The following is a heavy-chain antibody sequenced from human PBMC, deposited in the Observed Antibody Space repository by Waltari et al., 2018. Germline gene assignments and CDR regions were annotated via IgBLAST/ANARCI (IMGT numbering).Heavy chain of an antibody. J-gene: IGHJ4*02. CDR1: GYSISSGYN. CDR2: IYDSGRT. V-gene: IGHV4-38-2*02. CDR3: ARWRYQPSNHFDY. D-gene: IGHD2-2*01. Sequence: QVQLQESGPGLVKPSETLSLTCSVSGYSISSGYNWDWIRQPPGKGLEWIGSIYDSGRTYYNPSLKSRVTISEDTSKNQFSLKVSSVTAADTAVYYCARWRYQPSNHFDYWGQGALVTVSS.